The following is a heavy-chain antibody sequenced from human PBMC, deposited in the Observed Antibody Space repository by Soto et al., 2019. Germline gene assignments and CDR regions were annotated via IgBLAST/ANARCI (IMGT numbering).Heavy chain of an antibody. CDR2: INHLGSI. CDR3: AGTTSLQWYYMDV. V-gene: IGHV4-34*01. Sequence: TLSLPCVVSGGSLSDYFWSWIRQPPGMALEWIGEINHLGSINYNPSLKSRVTMSVDTSKNQFSLHLNSVTPEDTAVYYCAGTTSLQWYYMDVWDKGTTVTVSS. D-gene: IGHD1-7*01. J-gene: IGHJ6*03. CDR1: GGSLSDYF.